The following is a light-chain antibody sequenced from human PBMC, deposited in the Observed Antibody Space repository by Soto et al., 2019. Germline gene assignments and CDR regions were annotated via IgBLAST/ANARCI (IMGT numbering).Light chain of an antibody. CDR3: SAYTSSSIDYV. Sequence: QSVLTQPASVSGSPGQSITISCTGTSSDVGGYNYVSWYQQHPGKAPKLMIYEVSNRPSGVSNRVSGSKSGNTAALTSSGLQAEDEAAEYCSAYTSSSIDYVFGTGTKVTVL. CDR2: EVS. CDR1: SSDVGGYNY. J-gene: IGLJ1*01. V-gene: IGLV2-14*01.